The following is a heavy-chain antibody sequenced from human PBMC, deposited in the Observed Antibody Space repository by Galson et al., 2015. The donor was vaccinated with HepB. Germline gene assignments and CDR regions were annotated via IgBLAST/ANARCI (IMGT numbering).Heavy chain of an antibody. Sequence: SLRLSCAASGFTFSSYEMNWVRQAPGKGLEWVSYISSSGSTYYADSVKGRFTISRDNSKNTLYLQMNSLRAEDTAVYYCAKAGEESYYGSGSFYYYYYYYMDVWGKGTTVTVSS. CDR2: ISSSGST. D-gene: IGHD3-10*01. CDR3: AKAGEESYYGSGSFYYYYYYYMDV. CDR1: GFTFSSYE. V-gene: IGHV3-48*03. J-gene: IGHJ6*03.